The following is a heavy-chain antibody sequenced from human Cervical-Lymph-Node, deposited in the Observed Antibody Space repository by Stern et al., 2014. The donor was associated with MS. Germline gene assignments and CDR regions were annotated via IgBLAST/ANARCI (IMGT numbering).Heavy chain of an antibody. CDR1: GFSLSTSGMC. D-gene: IGHD1-1*01. CDR2: IDWGEGK. J-gene: IGHJ6*02. Sequence: QVTLKESGPALVKPTQTLTLTCTFSGFSLSTSGMCVSWIRQPPGKALEWLALIDWGEGKYYSPSLKSRVTISQDTSTNQVVLKVTNMDPVDTATYYCARIRGQPRGYYGMDVWGQGTTVTVSS. CDR3: ARIRGQPRGYYGMDV. V-gene: IGHV2-70*01.